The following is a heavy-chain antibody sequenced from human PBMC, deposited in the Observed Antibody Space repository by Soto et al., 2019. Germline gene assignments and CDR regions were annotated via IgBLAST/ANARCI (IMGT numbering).Heavy chain of an antibody. CDR2: INAGNGGT. D-gene: IGHD5-12*01. V-gene: IGHV1-3*01. CDR1: GINYNTYA. CDR3: ARAISGYVT. Sequence: QVQLVQSGAEMKKPGASVKLSCKTSGINYNTYAIHWVRQAPGQGLEWMGWINAGNGGTRYSQNLQGRVTLTRDTCGRTVDMRLERLNSEDTGVSCCARAISGYVTWGQGTLVDVSS. J-gene: IGHJ4*02.